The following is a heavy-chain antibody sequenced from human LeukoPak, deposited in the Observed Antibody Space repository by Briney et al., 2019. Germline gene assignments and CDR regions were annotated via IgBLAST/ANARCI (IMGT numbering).Heavy chain of an antibody. D-gene: IGHD1-26*01. CDR1: GGLISISTYY. CDR3: ARTKGSSSLFDY. J-gene: IGHJ4*02. V-gene: IGHV4-39*07. CDR2: IYYSGTT. Sequence: KTSETLSLTCTVSGGLISISTYYWGWIRQPPGKGLEWIGSIYYSGTTHYNPSLKSRVTIAVDTSKNQFSLKLSSVTAADTAVYYCARTKGSSSLFDYWGQGTLVTVSS.